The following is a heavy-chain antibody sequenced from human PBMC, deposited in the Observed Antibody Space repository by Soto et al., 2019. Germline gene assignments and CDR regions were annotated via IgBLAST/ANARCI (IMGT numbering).Heavy chain of an antibody. V-gene: IGHV3-23*01. J-gene: IGHJ3*01. D-gene: IGHD4-17*01. CDR2: TSASGGTT. CDR1: GFTFSRHA. Sequence: EVQLLESGGNLVQPGGSLRLSCAASGFTFSRHAMSWVRQAPGKGLEWVSTTSASGGTTYYAGSVKGRFTISRDNSKNTLFLQINSLRAEDTAVYYCAQLDMTTTPYDAFDLWGQGTMVTVSS. CDR3: AQLDMTTTPYDAFDL.